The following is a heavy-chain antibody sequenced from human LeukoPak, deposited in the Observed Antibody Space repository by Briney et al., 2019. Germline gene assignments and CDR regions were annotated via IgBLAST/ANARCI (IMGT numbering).Heavy chain of an antibody. CDR2: IYYSGST. CDR1: GGSISSYY. V-gene: IGHV4-59*08. D-gene: IGHD3-16*01. Sequence: PSETLSLTCTVSGGSISSYYWSWIRQPPGKGLEWIGYIYYSGSTNYNPSLKSRVTISVDTSKNQFSLKLSSVTAADTAVYYCARRRIGPIGYWGQGTLVTVSS. CDR3: ARRRIGPIGY. J-gene: IGHJ4*02.